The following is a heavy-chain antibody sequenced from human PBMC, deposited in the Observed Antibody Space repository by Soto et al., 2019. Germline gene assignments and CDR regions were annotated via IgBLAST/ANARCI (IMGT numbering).Heavy chain of an antibody. D-gene: IGHD3-9*01. J-gene: IGHJ6*02. V-gene: IGHV3-13*01. CDR1: GFTFSSYD. Sequence: EVQLVESGGGLVQPGGSLRLSCAASGFTFSSYDMHWVRQATGKGLEWVSAIGTAGDTYYPGSVKGRFTISRENAKNSLYLQMNSLRAEDTAVYYCARDRVLRYFDWELGVKRGGGYGMDVWGQGTTVTVSS. CDR2: IGTAGDT. CDR3: ARDRVLRYFDWELGVKRGGGYGMDV.